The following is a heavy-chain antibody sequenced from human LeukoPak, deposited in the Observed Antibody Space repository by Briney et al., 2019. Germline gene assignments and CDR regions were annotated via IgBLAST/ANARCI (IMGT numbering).Heavy chain of an antibody. Sequence: PGGSLRLSCAASGLTFRNYGMNWVRQPTGKGLEWVANIKQDGGEKYYVDSVKGRFTISRDNAKNSLYLQMNSLRAEDTAVYYCARAAYGSGRRAFDIWGQGTMVTVSS. V-gene: IGHV3-7*04. CDR3: ARAAYGSGRRAFDI. CDR1: GLTFRNYG. D-gene: IGHD3-10*01. CDR2: IKQDGGEK. J-gene: IGHJ3*02.